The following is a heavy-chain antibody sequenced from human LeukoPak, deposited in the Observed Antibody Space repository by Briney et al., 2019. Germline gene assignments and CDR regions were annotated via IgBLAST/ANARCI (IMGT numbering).Heavy chain of an antibody. V-gene: IGHV4-39*01. Sequence: GSLRLSCAVSGFIFNTYAMSWVRQAPGKGLEWIGSIYYSGSTYYNPSLKSRVTISVDTSKNQFSLKLSSVTAADTAVYYCARHAYPLYTVGAFDIWGQGTMVTVSS. J-gene: IGHJ3*02. CDR2: IYYSGST. D-gene: IGHD4-17*01. CDR1: GFIFNTYA. CDR3: ARHAYPLYTVGAFDI.